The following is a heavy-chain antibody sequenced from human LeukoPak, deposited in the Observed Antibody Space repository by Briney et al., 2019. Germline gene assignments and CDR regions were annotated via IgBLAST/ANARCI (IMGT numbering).Heavy chain of an antibody. J-gene: IGHJ6*02. CDR1: GFTFSSYW. D-gene: IGHD5-18*01. CDR3: ARVPYSYGSTLYYYYGMDV. CDR2: INSDGSST. V-gene: IGHV3-74*01. Sequence: GGSLRLSCAASGFTFSSYWMHWVCQAPGKGLVWVSRINSDGSSTSYADSVKGRFTISRDNAKNTLYLQMNSLRAEDTAVYYCARVPYSYGSTLYYYYGMDVWGQGTTVTVSS.